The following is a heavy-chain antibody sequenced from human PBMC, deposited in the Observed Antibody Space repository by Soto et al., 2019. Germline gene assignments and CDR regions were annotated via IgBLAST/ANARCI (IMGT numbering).Heavy chain of an antibody. Sequence: TSETLCLRWSVAGGSIGGYDGSWIRQPPGKGLEWIGYIYYSGSTNYNPSLKSRVTISVDTSKNQFSLKLSSVTAADTAVYYCARVDKKRTYYDILTGYYTDAFDILGQGTMVTVSS. CDR1: GGSIGGYD. CDR2: IYYSGST. CDR3: ARVDKKRTYYDILTGYYTDAFDI. J-gene: IGHJ3*02. V-gene: IGHV4-59*01. D-gene: IGHD3-9*01.